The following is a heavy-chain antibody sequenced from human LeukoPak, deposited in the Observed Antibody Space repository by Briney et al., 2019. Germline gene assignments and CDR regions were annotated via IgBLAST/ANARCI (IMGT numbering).Heavy chain of an antibody. V-gene: IGHV4-59*01. J-gene: IGHJ4*02. Sequence: KPSETLSLTCTVSGGSISSYYWSWIRQPPGKGLEWIGYIYYSGSTNYKSSLKSRVTISVDTSKNQFSLKLSSVTAADTAVYYCARDKEKGGSGSKFDYWGQGTLVTVSS. CDR2: IYYSGST. CDR1: GGSISSYY. D-gene: IGHD3-10*01. CDR3: ARDKEKGGSGSKFDY.